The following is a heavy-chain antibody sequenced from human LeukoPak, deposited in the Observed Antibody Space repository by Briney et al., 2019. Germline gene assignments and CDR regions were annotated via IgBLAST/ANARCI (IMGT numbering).Heavy chain of an antibody. J-gene: IGHJ6*02. CDR1: GFTFSIYA. D-gene: IGHD2-15*01. V-gene: IGHV3-23*01. Sequence: GGSLRLSCAASGFTFSIYAMSWVRQAPGKGLEWVSAISGSGGSTYYADSVKGRFTISRDNSKNTLYLQMNSLRAEDTAVYYCAKKIRYCSGGSCPYGMDVWGQGTTVTVSS. CDR2: ISGSGGST. CDR3: AKKIRYCSGGSCPYGMDV.